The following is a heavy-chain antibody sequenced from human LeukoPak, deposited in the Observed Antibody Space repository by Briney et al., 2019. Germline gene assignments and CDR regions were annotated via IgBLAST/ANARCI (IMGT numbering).Heavy chain of an antibody. D-gene: IGHD3-22*01. V-gene: IGHV3-23*01. CDR1: GFNLNSCA. J-gene: IGHJ4*02. CDR3: AKGSSGSHGGFD. CDR2: ISTSGGST. Sequence: GGSLRLSCATSGFNLNSCAMSWVRQAPGKGLEWVSAISTSGGSTYYADSVKGRFTISSDNSKNTLYLQMNSLRAEDTAVYYFAKGSSGSHGGFDCGQGTLVTVSS.